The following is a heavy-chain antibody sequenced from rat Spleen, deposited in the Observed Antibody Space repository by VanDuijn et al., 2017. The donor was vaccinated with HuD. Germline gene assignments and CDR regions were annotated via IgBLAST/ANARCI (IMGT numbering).Heavy chain of an antibody. CDR2: ISYGDSSGHSST. J-gene: IGHJ2*01. Sequence: EVRLVESDGGLVQPGGSLKLSCAASGFTFSDYYMAWVRQAPTKGLEWVATISYGDSSGHSSTYYRDSVKGRFTISRDNAKSSLYLQMDSLRSEDTATYYCATEAYSGDYFDYWGQGVMGTVSS. CDR1: GFTFSDYY. CDR3: ATEAYSGDYFDY. D-gene: IGHD1-1*01. V-gene: IGHV5-29*01.